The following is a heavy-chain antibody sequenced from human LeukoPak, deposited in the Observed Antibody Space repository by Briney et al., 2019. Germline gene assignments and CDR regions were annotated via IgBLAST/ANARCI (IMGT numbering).Heavy chain of an antibody. D-gene: IGHD3-9*01. CDR3: AKGDDILTGYYNPADFDY. V-gene: IGHV3-30*02. J-gene: IGHJ4*02. Sequence: PGGSLRLSCAAPGFTFSSYGMHWVRQAPGKGLEWVAFIRYDGSNKYYADSVKGRFTISRDNSKNTLYLQMNSLRAEDTAVYYCAKGDDILTGYYNPADFDYWGQGTLVTVSS. CDR1: GFTFSSYG. CDR2: IRYDGSNK.